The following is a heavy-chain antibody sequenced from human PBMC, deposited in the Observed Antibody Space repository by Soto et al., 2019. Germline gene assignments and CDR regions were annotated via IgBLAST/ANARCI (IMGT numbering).Heavy chain of an antibody. CDR3: ARHYRSDSRNWFDP. V-gene: IGHV4-39*01. CDR1: GGSINSSSYF. CDR2: IYYSGST. J-gene: IGHJ5*02. D-gene: IGHD6-19*01. Sequence: SETLSLTCSVSGGSINSSSYFWGWVRQPPGKGLEWIGSIYYSGSTYYNPSLRSRVTISVDTSKNQFSLKLSSVTAADTAVFYCARHYRSDSRNWFDPWGQGTLVTVSS.